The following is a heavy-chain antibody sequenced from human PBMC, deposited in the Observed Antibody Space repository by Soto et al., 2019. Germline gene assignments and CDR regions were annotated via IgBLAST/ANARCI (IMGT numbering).Heavy chain of an antibody. J-gene: IGHJ4*02. V-gene: IGHV3-23*01. CDR1: GFTFSSYA. CDR2: ISGSGGST. D-gene: IGHD3-10*01. Sequence: PGGSLRLSCAASGFTFSSYAMSWVRQAPGKGLEWVSAISGSGGSTYYADSVKGRFTISRDNSKSTLYLQMNSLRAEDTAVYYCAKDLILWFGDYYFDYWGQGTLVTVSS. CDR3: AKDLILWFGDYYFDY.